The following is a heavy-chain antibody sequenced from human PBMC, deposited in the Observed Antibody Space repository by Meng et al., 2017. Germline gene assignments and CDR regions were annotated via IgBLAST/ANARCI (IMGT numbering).Heavy chain of an antibody. Sequence: QVQLQESGPGLVKPSQTLSLTCTISGCSISSGRYYWSWIRQHQGKGLEWVGDIYYSWSTYYIPSLKVRVTISVDTSKNQFSLKLSSVTAADTAVYYCARVSPSMVRGHSSFDYWGQGTLVTVSS. CDR2: IYYSWST. J-gene: IGHJ4*02. D-gene: IGHD3-10*01. V-gene: IGHV4-31*03. CDR3: ARVSPSMVRGHSSFDY. CDR1: GCSISSGRYY.